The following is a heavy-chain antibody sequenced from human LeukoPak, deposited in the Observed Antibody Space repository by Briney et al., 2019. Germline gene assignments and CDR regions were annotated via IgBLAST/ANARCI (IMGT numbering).Heavy chain of an antibody. CDR3: AREGGDGHQLVRGRPYYCYGMDV. J-gene: IGHJ6*02. Sequence: GGSLRLSCAASGFTFSNYWMHWVRQAPGKGLVWVSRTDSDGSSTTYADSVKGRFSISRDNAKNTLYLQMNSLRAEDTAVYYCAREGGDGHQLVRGRPYYCYGMDVWGQGTTVTVSS. CDR1: GFTFSNYW. D-gene: IGHD6-13*01. CDR2: TDSDGSST. V-gene: IGHV3-74*01.